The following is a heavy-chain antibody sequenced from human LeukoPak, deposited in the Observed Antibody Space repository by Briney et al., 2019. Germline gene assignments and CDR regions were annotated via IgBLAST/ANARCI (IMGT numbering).Heavy chain of an antibody. CDR1: EFTFSSYA. Sequence: GGSLRLSCAAFEFTFSSYAMHWVRQAPGKRLEWVSTIHGGAEGTFYADAVKGRFTISRDNSKHTLYLQMNSLKTEDTAVYYCAKDAFSYNGVFDAFDIWGQGTMVTVSS. V-gene: IGHV3-23*01. J-gene: IGHJ3*02. CDR2: IHGGAEGT. D-gene: IGHD3-3*01. CDR3: AKDAFSYNGVFDAFDI.